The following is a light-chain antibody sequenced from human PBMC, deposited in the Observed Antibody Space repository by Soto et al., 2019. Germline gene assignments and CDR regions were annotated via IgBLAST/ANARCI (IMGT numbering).Light chain of an antibody. CDR3: SSHTSGSTRV. Sequence: QSALTQPASVSGSPGQSIAISCTGTSSDVGGYDYVSWYQQQPDKAPKLMIYEVTQRPSGVSNRFSGSKSGNTASLTISGLQAEDEADYYCSSHTSGSTRVFRTGTKVTVL. V-gene: IGLV2-14*01. J-gene: IGLJ1*01. CDR1: SSDVGGYDY. CDR2: EVT.